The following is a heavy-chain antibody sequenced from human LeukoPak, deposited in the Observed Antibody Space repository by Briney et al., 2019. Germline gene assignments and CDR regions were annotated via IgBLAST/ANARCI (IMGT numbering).Heavy chain of an antibody. Sequence: GGSLRLSCAASGFTFSTYAMHWVRQAPGKGLEYVSAISTSGSTTFYANSVKGRFTISRDNAKNSLSLQMNSLRAEDTAVYYCARAVNGYFDYWGQGTLVTVSS. V-gene: IGHV3-64*01. CDR1: GFTFSTYA. J-gene: IGHJ4*02. CDR2: ISTSGSTT. D-gene: IGHD2-8*01. CDR3: ARAVNGYFDY.